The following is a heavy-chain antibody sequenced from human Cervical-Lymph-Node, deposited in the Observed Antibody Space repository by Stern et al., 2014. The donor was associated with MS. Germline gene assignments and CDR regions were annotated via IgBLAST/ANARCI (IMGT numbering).Heavy chain of an antibody. CDR3: AQASGYYLTNALVAY. J-gene: IGHJ4*02. D-gene: IGHD3-22*01. CDR2: ISWNSGSI. V-gene: IGHV3-9*01. CDR1: GFTFDDYA. Sequence: EVQLVESGGGLVQPGRSLRLSCAASGFTFDDYAMHWVRQAPGKGLEWVSGISWNSGSIGYADSVKGRFTISRDNAKNSLYLQMNSLRAEDTALYYCAQASGYYLTNALVAYWGQGTLVTVSS.